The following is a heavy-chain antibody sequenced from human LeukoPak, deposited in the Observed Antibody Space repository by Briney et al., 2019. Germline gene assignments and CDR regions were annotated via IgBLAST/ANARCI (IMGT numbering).Heavy chain of an antibody. CDR3: ARTFYDTLDSDAFDF. CDR2: INPDSGDT. J-gene: IGHJ3*01. V-gene: IGHV1-2*02. D-gene: IGHD2/OR15-2a*01. Sequence: ASVKVSCKASEYTFSVYHIHWVRQAPGQGLEWMAWINPDSGDTNYAQKFQGRVTMTRDTSISTAYMELSRLRSDDTAVYYCARTFYDTLDSDAFDFWGQGTMVIVSS. CDR1: EYTFSVYH.